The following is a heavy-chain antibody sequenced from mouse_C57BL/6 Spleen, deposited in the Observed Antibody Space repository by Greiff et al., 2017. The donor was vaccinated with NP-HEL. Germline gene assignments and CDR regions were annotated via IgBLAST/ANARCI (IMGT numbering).Heavy chain of an antibody. J-gene: IGHJ2*01. D-gene: IGHD1-2*01. V-gene: IGHV1-64*01. CDR2: IHPNSGST. CDR1: GYTFTSYW. Sequence: VQLQQPGAELVKPGASVKLSCKASGYTFTSYWMHWVKQRPGQGLEWIGMIHPNSGSTNYNEKFKSKSTLTVYKSSSTAYMQLSSLTSEDSAVYYCAREGGYYGIDYWGQGTTLTVSS. CDR3: AREGGYYGIDY.